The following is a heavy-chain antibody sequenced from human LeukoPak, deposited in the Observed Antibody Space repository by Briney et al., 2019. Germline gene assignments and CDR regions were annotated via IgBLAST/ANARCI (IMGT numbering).Heavy chain of an antibody. CDR2: ISGSGGST. J-gene: IGHJ4*02. CDR1: GFTFSSYG. Sequence: PGGSLRLSCAASGFTFSSYGMSWVRQAPGKGLEWVSAISGSGGSTYYADSVKGRFTISRDNAKNSLYLQMNSLRAEDMALYYCARRKEGIAAAFDYWGQGTLVTVSS. V-gene: IGHV3-23*01. D-gene: IGHD6-13*01. CDR3: ARRKEGIAAAFDY.